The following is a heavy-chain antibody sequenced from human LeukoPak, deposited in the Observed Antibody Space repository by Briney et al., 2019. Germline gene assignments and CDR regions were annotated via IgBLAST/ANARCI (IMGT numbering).Heavy chain of an antibody. Sequence: GGSLRLSCAASGFTFSSYWMSWVRQAPGKGLEWVANIKQDGSEKYYVDSVKGRFTISRDNAKNSLYLQMNSLRAEDTAVYYCARDRSTIFGVDHFDYWGQGTLVTVSS. CDR3: ARDRSTIFGVDHFDY. J-gene: IGHJ4*02. V-gene: IGHV3-7*01. CDR2: IKQDGSEK. D-gene: IGHD3-3*01. CDR1: GFTFSSYW.